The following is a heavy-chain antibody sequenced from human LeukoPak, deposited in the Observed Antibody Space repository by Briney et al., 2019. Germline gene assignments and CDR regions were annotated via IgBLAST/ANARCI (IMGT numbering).Heavy chain of an antibody. J-gene: IGHJ3*02. CDR2: ISSNGGST. V-gene: IGHV3-64*01. Sequence: PGGSLRLSCAASGCTFSSYAMHWVRQAPGKGLEYVSAISSNGGSTYYANSVKGRFTISRDNSKNTLYLQMGSLRAEDMAVYYCARRGWLGAFDIWGQGTMVTVSS. CDR3: ARRGWLGAFDI. D-gene: IGHD6-19*01. CDR1: GCTFSSYA.